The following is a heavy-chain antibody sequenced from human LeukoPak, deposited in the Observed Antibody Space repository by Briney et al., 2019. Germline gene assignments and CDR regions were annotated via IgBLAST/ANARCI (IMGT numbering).Heavy chain of an antibody. V-gene: IGHV3-23*01. CDR2: INGDASNT. J-gene: IGHJ4*02. CDR1: GLIFSGYA. CDR3: AKDGYGSGSYYTLNFDS. D-gene: IGHD3-10*01. Sequence: GGSLRLSCAASGLIFSGYAMTWVRQAPGKGLEWVSSINGDASNTDYVDSVKGRFTISRDNSKNTLYLQMNSLRGEDTAVYYCAKDGYGSGSYYTLNFDSWGQGTLVSVSS.